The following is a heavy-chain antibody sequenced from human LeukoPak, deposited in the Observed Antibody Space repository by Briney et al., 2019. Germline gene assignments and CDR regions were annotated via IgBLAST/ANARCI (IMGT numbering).Heavy chain of an antibody. J-gene: IGHJ4*02. Sequence: TGGSLRLSCAASGFTFSSYSMNWVRQAPGKGLEWVSSISSSSSYIYYADSVKGRFTNTRDNAKNSLYRQMNSLRAEDTAVYYCASYTHVNWNYGFDYWGQGTLVTVSS. CDR1: GFTFSSYS. D-gene: IGHD1-7*01. CDR2: ISSSSSYI. CDR3: ASYTHVNWNYGFDY. V-gene: IGHV3-21*01.